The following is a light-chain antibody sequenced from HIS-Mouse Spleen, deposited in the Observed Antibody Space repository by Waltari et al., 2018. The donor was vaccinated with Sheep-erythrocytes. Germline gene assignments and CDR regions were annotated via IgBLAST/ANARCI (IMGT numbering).Light chain of an antibody. CDR1: SRDVGRYNL. J-gene: IGLJ3*02. Sequence: QSALTQPASVSGPPGQSLTISCTGTSRDVGRYNLVSWYQQPPGKAPKLMIYEGSKRPSGVSNRFSGSKSGNTASLTISGLQAEDEADYYCCSYAGSSTPWVFGGGTKLTVL. CDR2: EGS. V-gene: IGLV2-23*01. CDR3: CSYAGSSTPWV.